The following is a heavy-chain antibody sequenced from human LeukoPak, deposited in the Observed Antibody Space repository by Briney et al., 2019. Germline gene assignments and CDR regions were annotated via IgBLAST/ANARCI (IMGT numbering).Heavy chain of an antibody. D-gene: IGHD3-10*01. CDR3: ARCSPYYYGSGSRPDY. CDR1: GFTFDDYA. Sequence: GGSLRLSCAASGFTFDDYAMHWVRQAPGKGLEWVSLISWDGGSTYYADSVKGRFTISRDNSKNTLYLQMNSLRAEDTAVYYCARCSPYYYGSGSRPDYWGQGTLVTVSS. V-gene: IGHV3-43D*03. CDR2: ISWDGGST. J-gene: IGHJ4*02.